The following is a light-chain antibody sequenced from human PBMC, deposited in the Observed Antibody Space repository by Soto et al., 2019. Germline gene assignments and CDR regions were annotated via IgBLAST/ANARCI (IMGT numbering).Light chain of an antibody. J-gene: IGKJ1*01. Sequence: PGERVTLSCRASQSVDINLAWYQQKPGQPPRLIIYGASTRATDMSGTFSGRGSGTEFTLTISSLRPEDFAVYYCQQYRSWPRTFGQGTKVEMK. V-gene: IGKV3-15*01. CDR3: QQYRSWPRT. CDR1: QSVDIN. CDR2: GAS.